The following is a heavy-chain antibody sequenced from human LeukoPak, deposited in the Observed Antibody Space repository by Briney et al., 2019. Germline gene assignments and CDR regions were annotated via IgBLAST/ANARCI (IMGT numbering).Heavy chain of an antibody. CDR2: IYSDDSDT. V-gene: IGHV5-51*01. D-gene: IGHD3-10*01. Sequence: GESLEISCETSGYSFTTYWIGWVRPRPGTGLEWVGAIYSDDSDTRYSPSFQGQVAIAADRSNRTAYLKCNSLKASDTAMYYCARKRGASGTVNWFDPWGQGTLVTVPS. CDR1: GYSFTTYW. CDR3: ARKRGASGTVNWFDP. J-gene: IGHJ5*02.